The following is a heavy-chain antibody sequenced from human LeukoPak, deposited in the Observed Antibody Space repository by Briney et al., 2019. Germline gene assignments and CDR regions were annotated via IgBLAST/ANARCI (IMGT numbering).Heavy chain of an antibody. J-gene: IGHJ6*02. CDR2: IWYDGSNK. CDR1: GFTFSSYG. D-gene: IGHD4-17*01. V-gene: IGHV3-33*08. CDR3: ARGDYGDLASHGMDV. Sequence: GGSLRLSCAASGFTFSSYGMHWVRQAPGKGLEWVAVIWYDGSNKYYADSVKGRFTISRDNSKNTLYLQMNSLRAEDTAVYYCARGDYGDLASHGMDVWGQGTTVTVSS.